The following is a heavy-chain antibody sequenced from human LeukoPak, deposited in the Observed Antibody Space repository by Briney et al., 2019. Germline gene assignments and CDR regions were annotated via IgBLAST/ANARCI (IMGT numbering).Heavy chain of an antibody. D-gene: IGHD3-10*01. CDR1: GYTFTSYG. J-gene: IGHJ4*02. CDR3: ASTEGIDYYFDY. CDR2: ISAYNGNT. V-gene: IGHV1-18*01. Sequence: ASVKVSCKASGYTFTSYGISWVRQAPGQGLEWMGWISAYNGNTNYAQKLQGRVTMTTDTSTSTAYMELSSLRSEDTAVYYCASTEGIDYYFDYWGQGTLVTVSS.